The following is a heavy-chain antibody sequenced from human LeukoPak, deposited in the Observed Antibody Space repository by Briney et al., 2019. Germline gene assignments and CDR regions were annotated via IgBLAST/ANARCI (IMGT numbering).Heavy chain of an antibody. Sequence: GESLKISCRGSGYGFPDYWIGWVRQMPGKGPEWMGTINPADSEAKYNPSFQGRVTISADKSIYTAYLQWSSLKASDTAMYYCARHGYCGGDCFYGEFDYWGQGVLSPSPQ. J-gene: IGHJ4*02. CDR1: GYGFPDYW. CDR3: ARHGYCGGDCFYGEFDY. V-gene: IGHV5-51*01. CDR2: INPADSEA. D-gene: IGHD2-21*02.